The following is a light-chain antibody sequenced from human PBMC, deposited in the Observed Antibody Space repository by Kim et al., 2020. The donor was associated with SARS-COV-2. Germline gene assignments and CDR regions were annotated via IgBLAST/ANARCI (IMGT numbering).Light chain of an antibody. CDR1: QSVNNNY. V-gene: IGKV3-20*01. CDR2: GTS. Sequence: EIVLTQSPGTLSLSPGERATLYCRASQSVNNNYLAWYHQKPGQAPRLLIYGTSSRATGIPDRFSGSGSGTDFTLTISRLEPEDFAVYYCQQYGSSPYTFGQGTKLEI. CDR3: QQYGSSPYT. J-gene: IGKJ2*01.